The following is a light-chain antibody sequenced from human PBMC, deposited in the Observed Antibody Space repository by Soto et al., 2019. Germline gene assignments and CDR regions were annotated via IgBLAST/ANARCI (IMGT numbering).Light chain of an antibody. Sequence: EIGMTQSPGTVSVSPGEGATLTCRASQSIGSNLAWYLQKPGQGPRLLIFGASTRATGIPARFSGSGSGTEFTLTISTLQSEDVAVYHCQQYHSWPLSFGGGTKVDIK. CDR2: GAS. CDR3: QQYHSWPLS. CDR1: QSIGSN. V-gene: IGKV3-15*01. J-gene: IGKJ4*01.